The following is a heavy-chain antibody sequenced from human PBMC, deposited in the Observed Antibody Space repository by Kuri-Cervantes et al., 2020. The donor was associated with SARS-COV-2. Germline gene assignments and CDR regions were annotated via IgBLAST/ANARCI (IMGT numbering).Heavy chain of an antibody. V-gene: IGHV3-30*06. CDR2: ISYDGSNE. CDR3: AKDRVGVLDS. CDR1: GFTFSSYG. J-gene: IGHJ5*01. D-gene: IGHD2-21*01. Sequence: LSLTCAASGFTFSSYGMHWVRLAPGKGLEWVAFISYDGSNEYYADSVRGRFTISRDNSNNTLYLQLNSLRAEDTALYYCAKDRVGVLDSWGQGTQVTVSS.